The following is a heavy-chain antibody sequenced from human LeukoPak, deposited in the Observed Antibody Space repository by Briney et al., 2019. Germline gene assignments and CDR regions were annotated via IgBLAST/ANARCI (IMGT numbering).Heavy chain of an antibody. J-gene: IGHJ4*02. CDR2: INWNGGST. Sequence: GGSLRLSCAASGFTFDDYGMGWVRQAPGKGREWVSGINWNGGSTGYAYSVKGRFTISRDNAKNSLYLQMNSLKAEDTALYYCARDRYGGATVADYWGRGTLVTVSS. CDR1: GFTFDDYG. V-gene: IGHV3-20*04. D-gene: IGHD3-16*01. CDR3: ARDRYGGATVADY.